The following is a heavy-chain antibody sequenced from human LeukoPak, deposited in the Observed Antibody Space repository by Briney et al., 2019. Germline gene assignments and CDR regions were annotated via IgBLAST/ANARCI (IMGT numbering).Heavy chain of an antibody. CDR2: INPKNGDT. CDR3: ARRVSYFDS. Sequence: ASVKVSCKASGYTFVNYYIHWVRQAPGQGLQWMGWINPKNGDTHYTQKFQDRVTMTSDTSISTLYMELSRLRSDDTAIYYCARRVSYFDSWGQGTLVTVSS. J-gene: IGHJ4*02. CDR1: GYTFVNYY. V-gene: IGHV1-2*02. D-gene: IGHD6-13*01.